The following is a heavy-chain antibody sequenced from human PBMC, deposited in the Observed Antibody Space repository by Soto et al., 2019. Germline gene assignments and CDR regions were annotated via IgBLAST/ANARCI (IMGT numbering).Heavy chain of an antibody. Sequence: QLQLQESGPGLVKPSETLSLTCTVSGGSISSSSYYWGWIRQPPGKGLEWIGSIYYSGSTYYNPSLKSRVTISVDTSKNQFSLKLSSVTAADTAVYYCARRGQLVQVSFAFDIWGQGTMVTVSS. D-gene: IGHD6-6*01. CDR2: IYYSGST. J-gene: IGHJ3*02. CDR3: ARRGQLVQVSFAFDI. V-gene: IGHV4-39*01. CDR1: GGSISSSSYY.